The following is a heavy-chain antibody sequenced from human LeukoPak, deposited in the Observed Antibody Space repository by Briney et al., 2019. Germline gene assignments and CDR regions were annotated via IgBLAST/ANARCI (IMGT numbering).Heavy chain of an antibody. CDR1: GYTFTGCY. D-gene: IGHD3-10*01. J-gene: IGHJ5*02. V-gene: IGHV1-2*02. CDR2: INPNSGGT. CDR3: ARRVRGVIISGNWFDP. Sequence: ASVKVSCKASGYTFTGCYMHWVRQAPGQGLEWMGWINPNSGGTNYAQKFQGRVTMTRDTSISTAYMELSRLRSDDTAVYYCARRVRGVIISGNWFDPWGQGTLVTVSS.